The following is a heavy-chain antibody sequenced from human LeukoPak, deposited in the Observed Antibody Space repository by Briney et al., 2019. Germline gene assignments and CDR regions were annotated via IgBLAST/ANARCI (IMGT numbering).Heavy chain of an antibody. CDR1: GGSFSGYY. J-gene: IGHJ4*02. D-gene: IGHD5-24*01. CDR3: ARGDLSDGIDY. CDR2: INHSGST. V-gene: IGHV4-34*01. Sequence: SETLSLTCAVYGGSFSGYYWSWIRQPPGKGLEWIGEINHSGSTNYNPSLKSRVTISVDTSKNQFSLKLSSVTAADTAVYYCARGDLSDGIDYWGQGTLVTVSS.